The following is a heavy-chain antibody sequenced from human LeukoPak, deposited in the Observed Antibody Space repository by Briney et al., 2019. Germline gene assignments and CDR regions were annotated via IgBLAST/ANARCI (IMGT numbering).Heavy chain of an antibody. D-gene: IGHD1-14*01. CDR1: GGSISSSSYY. V-gene: IGHV4-39*01. CDR3: ARHEGTGGNQFDY. Sequence: SETLSLTCTVSGGSISSSSYYWGWIRQPPGKGLEWIGRIYYSGSTYYNPSLKSRVTISVDTSKNQFSLKLSSVTAADTAVYYCARHEGTGGNQFDYWGQGTLVTVSS. CDR2: IYYSGST. J-gene: IGHJ4*02.